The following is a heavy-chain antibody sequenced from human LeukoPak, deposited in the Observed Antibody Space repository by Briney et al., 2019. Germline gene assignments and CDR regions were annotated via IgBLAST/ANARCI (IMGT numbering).Heavy chain of an antibody. CDR3: AREGYYGSGSPPSLYFDY. CDR1: GFTFRNYV. V-gene: IGHV3-30-3*01. Sequence: GGSLRLSCAASGFTFRNYVIHRVRQAPGKGLEWVAVTSSDLNVKLYADSVKGRFTISRDNSRSTLYLQMNSLRPEDTAIYYCAREGYYGSGSPPSLYFDYWGQGTLVTVSS. J-gene: IGHJ4*02. D-gene: IGHD3-10*01. CDR2: TSSDLNVK.